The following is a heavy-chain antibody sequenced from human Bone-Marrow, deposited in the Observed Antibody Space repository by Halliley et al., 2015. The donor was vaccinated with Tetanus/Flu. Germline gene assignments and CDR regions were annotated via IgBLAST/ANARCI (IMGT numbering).Heavy chain of an antibody. D-gene: IGHD3-16*01. CDR3: ARVSGIQGFVLGEAHFDN. J-gene: IGHJ4*02. V-gene: IGHV4-4*02. CDR2: IDHSGTA. Sequence: TLSLTCTVSGDSISSSHWWSWVRQAPGKGLQWIGEIDHSGTANYNPSLMSRFTMSVDKSKNQFSLRLTSVTPPDTAMYYCARVSGIQGFVLGEAHFDNWGQGILVTAS. CDR1: GDSISSSHW.